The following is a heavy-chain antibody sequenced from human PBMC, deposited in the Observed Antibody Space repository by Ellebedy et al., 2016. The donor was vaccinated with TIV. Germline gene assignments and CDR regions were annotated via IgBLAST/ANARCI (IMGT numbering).Heavy chain of an antibody. Sequence: GESLKISCTASGFTFRNYWMTWVRQGPGTVLEWVATTKQDGTQQYYAGSVGGRFIISRDNAKNSVYRRVNDPRDEDTAVYFCARSSSNYWYFDVWGRGTLVTVSS. J-gene: IGHJ2*01. D-gene: IGHD4-11*01. V-gene: IGHV3-7*03. CDR3: ARSSSNYWYFDV. CDR2: TKQDGTQQ. CDR1: GFTFRNYW.